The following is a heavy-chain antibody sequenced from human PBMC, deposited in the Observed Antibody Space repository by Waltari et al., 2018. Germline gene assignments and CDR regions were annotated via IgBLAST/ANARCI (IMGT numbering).Heavy chain of an antibody. J-gene: IGHJ6*03. CDR1: GYTFTSYG. D-gene: IGHD6-19*01. Sequence: QVQLVQSGAEVKKPGASVKVSCKASGYTFTSYGLSWVRPAPRQGLEWMGWISAYNGNTNYAQKLQGRVTMTTDTSTSTAYMELRSLRSDDTAVYYCARGTTVAGTRYYYYYYMDVWGKGTTVTVSS. CDR3: ARGTTVAGTRYYYYYYMDV. V-gene: IGHV1-18*01. CDR2: ISAYNGNT.